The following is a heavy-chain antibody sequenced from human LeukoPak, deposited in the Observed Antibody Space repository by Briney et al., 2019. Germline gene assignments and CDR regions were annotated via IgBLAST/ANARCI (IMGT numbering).Heavy chain of an antibody. CDR3: AKGSKAVLFTRDHYMDV. CDR2: ISGSGGST. CDR1: GFTFSSYA. Sequence: GGSLRLSCAASGFTFSSYAMSWVRQAPGKGLEWVSAISGSGGSTYYADSVKGRFTISRDNSKNTLYLQMNSLRAEDTAVYFCAKGSKAVLFTRDHYMDVWGKGTTVTISS. J-gene: IGHJ6*03. V-gene: IGHV3-23*01. D-gene: IGHD6-19*01.